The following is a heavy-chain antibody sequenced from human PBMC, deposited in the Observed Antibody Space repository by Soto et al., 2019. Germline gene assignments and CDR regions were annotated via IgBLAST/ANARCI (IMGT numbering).Heavy chain of an antibody. CDR1: GFTFSNYV. V-gene: IGHV3-30-3*01. D-gene: IGHD2-15*01. Sequence: QVQLVESGGGVVQPGRSLRLSCAASGFTFSNYVIHWVRQAPGKGLEWVALIPSRAGDNKQYADSVKGRFTISRDNSKNTLSLQMDSLRAEDTAVYYCAREDERSGHAGTFHHWGQGTQVTVSS. CDR3: AREDERSGHAGTFHH. CDR2: IPSRAGDNK. J-gene: IGHJ1*01.